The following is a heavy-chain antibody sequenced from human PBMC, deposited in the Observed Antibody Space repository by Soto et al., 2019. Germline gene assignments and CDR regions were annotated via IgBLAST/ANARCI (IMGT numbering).Heavy chain of an antibody. CDR3: AKAAATYYCSGGYCYNYYFDS. V-gene: IGHV3-30*18. D-gene: IGHD2-15*01. Sequence: GGSLRLSGAGSGFTFRNDDMHWVRQAPGRGLEWVAVISYDGSNKYYADSVRGRFTISRDNSKNTLYLQMNSLRADDTAVYYCAKAAATYYCSGGYCYNYYFDSWGQGTLVTVSS. CDR2: ISYDGSNK. CDR1: GFTFRNDD. J-gene: IGHJ4*02.